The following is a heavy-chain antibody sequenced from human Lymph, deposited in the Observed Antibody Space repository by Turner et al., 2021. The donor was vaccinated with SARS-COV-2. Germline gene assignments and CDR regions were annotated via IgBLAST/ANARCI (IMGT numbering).Heavy chain of an antibody. CDR3: ARDPLVEMPTVFVTLDY. V-gene: IGHV3-21*01. J-gene: IGHJ4*02. CDR1: GFTFSTYS. D-gene: IGHD4-4*01. Sequence: EVQLLESWGGLVKPGGSLRLSCAASGFTFSTYSMNWVRQAPGKGLEWVSSISRSSTNIYYADSVKGRFTISRDNAKNSLYLQMNSLRAEDTAVYYCARDPLVEMPTVFVTLDYWGQGTLVTVSS. CDR2: ISRSSTNI.